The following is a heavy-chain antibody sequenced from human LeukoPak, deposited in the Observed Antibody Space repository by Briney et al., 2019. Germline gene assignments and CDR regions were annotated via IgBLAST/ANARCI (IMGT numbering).Heavy chain of an antibody. V-gene: IGHV4-4*07. CDR1: GGSISGYY. CDR2: IYVSGST. J-gene: IGHJ2*01. Sequence: PSETLSLTCTVSGGSISGYYLSWIRQPAGKGLEWIGRIYVSGSTNYNPSLKSRVTMSLDTSKNQFSLKLNSVTAADTAVYYCASGGGSWYFDLWGRGTLVTVSS. D-gene: IGHD2-15*01. CDR3: ASGGGSWYFDL.